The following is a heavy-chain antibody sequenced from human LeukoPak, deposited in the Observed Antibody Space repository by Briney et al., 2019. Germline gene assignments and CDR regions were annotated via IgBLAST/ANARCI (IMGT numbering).Heavy chain of an antibody. Sequence: ASVKVSCKTSRYTFTGYYLFWVRQAPGQGLEWMGWINTNSGGTNYAQKFQGRVTMTRDTSIRTAYMELSRLTSDDTAVYYCVRLYDWGRLDYWGQGTLVTVSS. J-gene: IGHJ4*02. CDR2: INTNSGGT. D-gene: IGHD3-9*01. CDR3: VRLYDWGRLDY. CDR1: RYTFTGYY. V-gene: IGHV1-2*02.